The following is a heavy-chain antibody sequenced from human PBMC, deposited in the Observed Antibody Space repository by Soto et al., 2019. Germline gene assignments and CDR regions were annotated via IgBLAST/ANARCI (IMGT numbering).Heavy chain of an antibody. CDR3: ARGGSSDWQVALDI. CDR2: IKHSGSS. J-gene: IGHJ3*02. CDR1: AGSFSHYY. V-gene: IGHV4-34*01. D-gene: IGHD6-19*01. Sequence: QVQQQPWGAGLLKPSETLSLTCAVYAGSFSHYYWNWIRQSPGKGLEWIGKIKHSGSSNYNPSLMSRVSFSVDMSKNQFSLRLTSVTAADTAVYYCARGGSSDWQVALDIWGQGTMVTVSS.